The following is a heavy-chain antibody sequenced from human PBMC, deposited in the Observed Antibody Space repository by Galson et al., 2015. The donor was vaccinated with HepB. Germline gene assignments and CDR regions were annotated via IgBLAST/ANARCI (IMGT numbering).Heavy chain of an antibody. CDR2: FDPEDGET. J-gene: IGHJ2*01. Sequence: SVKVSCKVSGYTLTELSMHWVRQAPGKGLEWMGGFDPEDGETIYAQKFQGRVTMTEDTSTDTAYMELSSLRSEDTAVYYCATSGQPRLIAVALGWYFDLWGRGTLVTVSS. V-gene: IGHV1-24*01. CDR1: GYTLTELS. D-gene: IGHD6-19*01. CDR3: ATSGQPRLIAVALGWYFDL.